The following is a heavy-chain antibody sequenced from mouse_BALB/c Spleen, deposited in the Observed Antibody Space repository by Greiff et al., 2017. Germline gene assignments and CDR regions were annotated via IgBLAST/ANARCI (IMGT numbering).Heavy chain of an antibody. J-gene: IGHJ4*01. CDR1: GYTFTSYW. V-gene: IGHV1S22*01. CDR3: TRSGDGYYLYAMDY. CDR2: IYPGSGST. D-gene: IGHD2-3*01. Sequence: LQQPGSELVRPGASVKLSCKASGYTFTSYWMHWVKQRHGQGLEWIGNIYPGSGSTNYDEKFKSKGTLTVDTSSSTAYMHLSSLTSEDSAVYYCTRSGDGYYLYAMDYWGQGTSVTVSS.